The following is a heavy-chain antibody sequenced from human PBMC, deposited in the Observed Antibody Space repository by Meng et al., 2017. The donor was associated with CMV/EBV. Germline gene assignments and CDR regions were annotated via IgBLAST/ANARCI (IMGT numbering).Heavy chain of an antibody. J-gene: IGHJ4*02. Sequence: GGSLRLSCAASGFTFSSYAMHWVRQAPGKGLEWVAFIRYDGSNKYYADSVKGRFTISRDNSKNTLYLQMNSLRAEDTAVYYCAKRKGGYSYGDFDYWGQGTLVTV. D-gene: IGHD5-18*01. V-gene: IGHV3-30*02. CDR3: AKRKGGYSYGDFDY. CDR1: GFTFSSYA. CDR2: IRYDGSNK.